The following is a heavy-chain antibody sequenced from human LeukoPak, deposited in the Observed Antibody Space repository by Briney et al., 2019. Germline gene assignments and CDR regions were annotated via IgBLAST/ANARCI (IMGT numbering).Heavy chain of an antibody. CDR3: TRDATAMVTSSDY. Sequence: GGSLRLSCTASGFTFGDYAMSWFRQAPGKGLEWVGFIRSKAYGGTTEYAASVKGRFTISRDDSKSIAYLQMNSLKTEDTAVYYCTRDATAMVTSSDYWGQGTPVTVSS. J-gene: IGHJ4*02. CDR1: GFTFGDYA. CDR2: IRSKAYGGTT. D-gene: IGHD5-18*01. V-gene: IGHV3-49*03.